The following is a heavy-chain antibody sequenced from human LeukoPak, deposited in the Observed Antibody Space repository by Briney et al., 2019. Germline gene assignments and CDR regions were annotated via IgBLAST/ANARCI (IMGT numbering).Heavy chain of an antibody. CDR2: IKSKSDGGTT. CDR3: TTVTLRPVGL. D-gene: IGHD3-10*01. V-gene: IGHV3-15*05. J-gene: IGHJ4*02. CDR1: GFSFSRAW. Sequence: PGGSLRLSCAASGFSFSRAWMSWVRQAPGKGLEWVGRIKSKSDGGTTDYAAPVKGRFTISRDDSKNTLFLQVNNLKIEDTAVYYCTTVTLRPVGLWGQGTLVTVSP.